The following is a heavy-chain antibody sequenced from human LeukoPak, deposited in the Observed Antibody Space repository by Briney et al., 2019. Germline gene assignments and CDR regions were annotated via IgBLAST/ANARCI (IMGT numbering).Heavy chain of an antibody. V-gene: IGHV3-7*03. CDR3: ARGGGLDV. Sequence: GGSLRLSCAASGFTFSGYAMNWARQAPGKGLEWVASINHNGNVNYYVDSVKGRFTISRDNAKNSLYLQMSNLRAEDTAVYFCARGGGLDVWGQGATVTVSS. D-gene: IGHD3-16*01. J-gene: IGHJ6*02. CDR2: INHNGNVN. CDR1: GFTFSGYA.